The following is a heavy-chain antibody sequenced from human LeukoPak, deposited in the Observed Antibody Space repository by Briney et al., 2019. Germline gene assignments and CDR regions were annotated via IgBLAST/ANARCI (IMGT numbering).Heavy chain of an antibody. Sequence: GGSLRLSCAASGFTFDDYGMSWVRQAPGKGLEWVSGINWNGGSTGYADSVKGRFTISRDNAKNSLYLQTNSLRAEDTALYYCARGGITIFGVVIYMDVWGKGTTVTVSS. CDR2: INWNGGST. CDR3: ARGGITIFGVVIYMDV. CDR1: GFTFDDYG. V-gene: IGHV3-20*04. J-gene: IGHJ6*03. D-gene: IGHD3-3*01.